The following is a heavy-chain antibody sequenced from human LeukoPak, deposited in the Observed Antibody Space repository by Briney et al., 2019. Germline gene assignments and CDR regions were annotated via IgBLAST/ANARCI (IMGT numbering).Heavy chain of an antibody. CDR2: ISGRRGNT. CDR1: ELTFSTYT. CDR3: AKRIEVWLYFDC. D-gene: IGHD3-10*01. V-gene: IGHV3-23*01. J-gene: IGHJ4*02. Sequence: PGGSLRLSCAASELTFSTYTMTWVRQTPGKGLEWVSLISGRRGNTYYADSEKGRFTISRDDSKNTLYLQMNSLRAEDTAVYYCAKRIEVWLYFDCWGQGTPVTVSS.